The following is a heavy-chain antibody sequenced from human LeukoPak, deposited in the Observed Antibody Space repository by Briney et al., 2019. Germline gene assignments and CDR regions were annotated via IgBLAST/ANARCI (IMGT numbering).Heavy chain of an antibody. CDR1: GGTFSSYA. CDR3: ARDQQAYYYYGMDV. CDR2: IIPIFGTA. J-gene: IGHJ6*04. Sequence: GASVKVSFKASGGTFSSYAISWVRQAPGQGVEWMGGIIPIFGTANYAQKFQGRVTITADESTSTAYMELSSLRSEDTAVYYCARDQQAYYYYGMDVLGEGTTVTVSS. V-gene: IGHV1-69*13.